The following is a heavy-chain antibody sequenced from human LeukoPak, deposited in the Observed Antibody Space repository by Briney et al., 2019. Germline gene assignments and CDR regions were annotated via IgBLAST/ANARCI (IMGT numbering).Heavy chain of an antibody. CDR1: GGSISSSIYY. Sequence: SETLSLTCTVSGGSISSSIYYWGWTRQPPGKGPEWIGNIYHSGNTYYNPSLKSRVTISVDTSKNQFSLKLSSVTAADTAVYYCARLGSWFDPWGQGTLVTVSS. CDR2: IYHSGNT. J-gene: IGHJ5*02. D-gene: IGHD2-2*03. V-gene: IGHV4-39*01. CDR3: ARLGSWFDP.